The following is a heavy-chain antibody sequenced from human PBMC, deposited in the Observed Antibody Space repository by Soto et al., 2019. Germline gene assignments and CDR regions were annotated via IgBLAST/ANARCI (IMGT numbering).Heavy chain of an antibody. CDR1: GFTVSSYW. D-gene: IGHD4-17*01. CDR2: IKQDGSEK. CDR3: ARENALRSDVFDI. J-gene: IGHJ3*02. V-gene: IGHV3-7*05. Sequence: SLTRSYEASGFTVSSYWMSSDRQAPGKGLEWVANIKQDGSEKYYVDSVKGRFTISRDNAKNSLYLQMNSLRAEDTVVYYCARENALRSDVFDIWRQGTMVTVTS.